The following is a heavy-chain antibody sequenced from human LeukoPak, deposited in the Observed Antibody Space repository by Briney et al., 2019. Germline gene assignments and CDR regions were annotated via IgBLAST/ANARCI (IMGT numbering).Heavy chain of an antibody. CDR1: GGAFSSYA. D-gene: IGHD2-21*02. Sequence: SATVSCKASGGAFSSYAISWVRQAPGQGLEWMGRIIPILGIANYAQKFQGRVTITADKSTSTAYMELSSLRSEDTAVYYCASEGPVVSGAFDIWGQGTMVTVSS. V-gene: IGHV1-69*04. J-gene: IGHJ3*02. CDR3: ASEGPVVSGAFDI. CDR2: IIPILGIA.